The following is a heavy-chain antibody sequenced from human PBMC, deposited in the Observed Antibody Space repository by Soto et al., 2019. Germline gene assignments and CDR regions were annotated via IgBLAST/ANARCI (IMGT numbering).Heavy chain of an antibody. CDR3: ATLRLDP. CDR2: VNPNTGVT. Sequence: ASVKVSCKASGYTFTAFYMNWVRQAPGQGLEWMGWVNPNTGVTKYAQKFQGRVTMTRDTSINTAYMELSGLTSDDTAVYYCATLRLDPWGQGTLVTVSS. CDR1: GYTFTAFY. D-gene: IGHD3-9*01. J-gene: IGHJ5*02. V-gene: IGHV1-2*02.